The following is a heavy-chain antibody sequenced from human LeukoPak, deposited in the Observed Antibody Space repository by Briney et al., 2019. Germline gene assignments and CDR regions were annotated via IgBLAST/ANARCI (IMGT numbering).Heavy chain of an antibody. D-gene: IGHD5-18*01. CDR3: AKGGDSYGKSEY. V-gene: IGHV3-23*01. J-gene: IGHJ4*02. CDR2: ISGSSGRT. CDR1: GFAFRDYP. Sequence: PGGSLRLSCAASGFAFRDYPMSWVRQAPGKGLEWVSGISGSSGRTYYADSVKGRFTISRDNSKNSLFLQIKSLRAEDTAVYYCAKGGDSYGKSEYWGQGTLVIVSS.